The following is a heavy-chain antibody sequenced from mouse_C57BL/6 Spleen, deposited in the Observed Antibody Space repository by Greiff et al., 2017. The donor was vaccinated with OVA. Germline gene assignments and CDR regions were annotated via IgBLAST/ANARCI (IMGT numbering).Heavy chain of an antibody. D-gene: IGHD2-4*01. V-gene: IGHV1-47*01. CDR3: ARGDDYGRAWFAY. Sequence: VQLQQSGAELVKPGASVKMSCKASGYTFTTYPTEWMKQNHGKSLEWIGNFHPYNDDTKYNEKFKGKATLTVEKSSSTVYLELSRLTSDDSAVYFCARGDDYGRAWFAYWGQGTLVTVSA. CDR1: GYTFTTYP. J-gene: IGHJ3*01. CDR2: FHPYNDDT.